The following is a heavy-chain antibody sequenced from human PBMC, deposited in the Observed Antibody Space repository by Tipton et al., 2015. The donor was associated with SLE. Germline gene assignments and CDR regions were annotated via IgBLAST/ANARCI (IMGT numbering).Heavy chain of an antibody. CDR1: GFTFSSYE. Sequence: SLRLSCAASGFTFSSYEMNWVRQAPGKGLEWVSYISSSGSTIYYADSVKGRFTISRDNAKNSLYLQMNSLRAEDTAVYYCARRGVAAAGTAYWGQGTLVTVSS. CDR3: ARRGVAAAGTAY. V-gene: IGHV3-48*03. D-gene: IGHD6-13*01. J-gene: IGHJ4*02. CDR2: ISSSGSTI.